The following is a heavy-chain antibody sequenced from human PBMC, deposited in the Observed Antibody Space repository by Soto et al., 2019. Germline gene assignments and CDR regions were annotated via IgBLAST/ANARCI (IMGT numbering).Heavy chain of an antibody. Sequence: GESLKISCKGSGYSFTSYWISWVRQMPGKGLEWMGRIDPSDSYTNYSPSFQGHVTISADKSSSTAYLQWSSLKASDTAMYYCARHADYGIYYYGMDVWGQGTTVTVSS. J-gene: IGHJ6*02. CDR3: ARHADYGIYYYGMDV. V-gene: IGHV5-10-1*01. CDR1: GYSFTSYW. D-gene: IGHD4-17*01. CDR2: IDPSDSYT.